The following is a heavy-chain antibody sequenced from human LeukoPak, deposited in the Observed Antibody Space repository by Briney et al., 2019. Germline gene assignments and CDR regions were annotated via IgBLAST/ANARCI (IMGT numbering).Heavy chain of an antibody. V-gene: IGHV3-30*18. Sequence: PGGSLRLSYAASGFTFSSYGMHWVRQAPGKGLEWVAVISYDGSNKYYADSVKGRFTISRDNSKNTLYLQMNSLRAEDTAVYYCAKDRREYSYGSSDYWGQGTLVTVSS. J-gene: IGHJ4*02. D-gene: IGHD5-18*01. CDR3: AKDRREYSYGSSDY. CDR2: ISYDGSNK. CDR1: GFTFSSYG.